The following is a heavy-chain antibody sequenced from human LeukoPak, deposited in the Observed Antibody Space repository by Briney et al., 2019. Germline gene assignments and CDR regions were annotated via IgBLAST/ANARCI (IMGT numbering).Heavy chain of an antibody. CDR1: GGSISSGGYY. D-gene: IGHD3-3*01. CDR2: IYHSGST. V-gene: IGHV4-30-2*01. Sequence: SQTLSLTCTVSGGSISSGGYYWSWIRQPPGKGLEWIGYIYHSGSTYYNPSLKSRVTISVDRSKNQFSLKLSSVTAADTAVYYCARDHYDFWSGYPNWFDPWGQGTLVTVSS. CDR3: ARDHYDFWSGYPNWFDP. J-gene: IGHJ5*02.